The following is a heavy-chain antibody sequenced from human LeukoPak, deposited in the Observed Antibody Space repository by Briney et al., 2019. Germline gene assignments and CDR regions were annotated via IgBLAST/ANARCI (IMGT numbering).Heavy chain of an antibody. D-gene: IGHD3-10*01. J-gene: IGHJ4*02. CDR3: ARGHYYGSGRFDY. CDR2: ISSSGSTI. V-gene: IGHV3-48*04. Sequence: PGGSLRLSCAASGFTFDDHGMNWVRQAPGKGLEWVSYISSSGSTIYYADSVKGRFTISRDNAKNSLYLQMNSLRAEDTAVYYCARGHYYGSGRFDYWGQGTLVTVSS. CDR1: GFTFDDHG.